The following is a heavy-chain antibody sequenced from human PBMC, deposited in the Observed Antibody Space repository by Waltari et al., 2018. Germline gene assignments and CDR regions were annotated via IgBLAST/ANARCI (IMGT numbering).Heavy chain of an antibody. V-gene: IGHV3-74*01. Sequence: EVQLVESGGGLVQPGGSLRLSCAASGFTLTRYWMHWVRQAPGKGLVWVSGSSGDGSLTTYADSVKGRFTVSRDNARNAMYMEMNSLRGEDTAVYYCALRYCTTTSCYGGGFDPWGQGTLVTVSS. CDR3: ALRYCTTTSCYGGGFDP. D-gene: IGHD2-2*01. CDR2: SSGDGSLT. J-gene: IGHJ5*02. CDR1: GFTLTRYW.